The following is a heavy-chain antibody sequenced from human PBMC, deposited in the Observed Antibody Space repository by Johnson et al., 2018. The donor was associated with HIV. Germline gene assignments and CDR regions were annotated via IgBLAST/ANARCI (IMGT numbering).Heavy chain of an antibody. V-gene: IGHV3-15*01. D-gene: IGHD6-25*01. CDR2: IKSKTDGGTT. J-gene: IGHJ3*02. Sequence: VQLVESRGGVVRPGGSLRLSCAASGFTFDDYGMSWVRQAPGKGLEWVGRIKSKTDGGTTDYAAPVKGRFTISRDNSKNTLYLQMNSLRAEDTAVYYCAKETPSSGGTFDIWGQGTMVTVSS. CDR3: AKETPSSGGTFDI. CDR1: GFTFDDYG.